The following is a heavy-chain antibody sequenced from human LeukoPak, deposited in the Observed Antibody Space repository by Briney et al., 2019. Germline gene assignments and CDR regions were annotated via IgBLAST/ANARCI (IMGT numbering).Heavy chain of an antibody. Sequence: SETLSLTCTVSGGSISSRNHYWGWIRQSPGKGLEWIGSIYYSGSTDDKPSLKSRVTISVDPSKNQFSLKLSSVTAADTAVYYCASSNDAFDIWGQGTMVTVSS. CDR2: IYYSGST. CDR3: ASSNDAFDI. CDR1: GGSISSRNHY. J-gene: IGHJ3*02. D-gene: IGHD4-11*01. V-gene: IGHV4-39*01.